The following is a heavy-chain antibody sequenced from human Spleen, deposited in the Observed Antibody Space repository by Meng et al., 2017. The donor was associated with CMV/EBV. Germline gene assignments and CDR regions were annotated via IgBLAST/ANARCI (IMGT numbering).Heavy chain of an antibody. V-gene: IGHV3-30*04. CDR3: ARDRNLYDFWSGPAVPSLV. D-gene: IGHD3-3*01. CDR1: GFTLNNYP. Sequence: GESLKISCAASGFTLNNYPMHWVRQAPGKGLEWVALISYDGNNKYYADSVKGRFTISRDNSKSTLFLQMNSLRVEDTAVYYCARDRNLYDFWSGPAVPSLVWGQGTMVTVSS. J-gene: IGHJ3*01. CDR2: ISYDGNNK.